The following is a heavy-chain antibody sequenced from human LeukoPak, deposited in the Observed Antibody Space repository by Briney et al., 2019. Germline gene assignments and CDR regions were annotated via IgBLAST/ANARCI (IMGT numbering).Heavy chain of an antibody. D-gene: IGHD5-24*01. CDR3: ARSLRRDGYNYDY. Sequence: ASVKVSCKASGYTFTSYYMHWVRQAPGQGLEWMGIINPSGGSTSYAQKFQGWVTMTRDTSISTAYMELSRLRSDDTAVYYCARSLRRDGYNYDYWGQGTPVTVSS. CDR2: INPSGGST. J-gene: IGHJ4*02. CDR1: GYTFTSYY. V-gene: IGHV1-46*01.